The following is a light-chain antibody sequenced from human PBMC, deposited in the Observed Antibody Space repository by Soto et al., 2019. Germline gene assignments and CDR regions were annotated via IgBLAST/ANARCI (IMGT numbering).Light chain of an antibody. V-gene: IGKV3-20*01. CDR2: GAS. CDR1: QSVGSTY. J-gene: IGKJ5*01. CDR3: QQYGSSPRIT. Sequence: EIVLTQSPGTLSLSPGERATLSCRASQSVGSTYLAWYQHKPGQAPRLLIYGASSRATGIPDRFSDSGSGTDFTLTISRLEPEDFAVYYCQQYGSSPRITFGQGTRLEIK.